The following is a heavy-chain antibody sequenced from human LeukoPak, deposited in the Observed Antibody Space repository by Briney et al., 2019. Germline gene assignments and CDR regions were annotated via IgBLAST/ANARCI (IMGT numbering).Heavy chain of an antibody. D-gene: IGHD3-16*01. CDR2: INPSGGST. CDR1: GYTFTSYY. Sequence: ASVKVSCKASGYTFTSYYMHWVRQAPGQGLEWMGIINPSGGSTSYAQKFQGRVTMTRDTSTSTVHMELRSLRSEDTAIYYCAKLATSDTGETYWGQGTLVTVSS. CDR3: AKLATSDTGETY. J-gene: IGHJ4*02. V-gene: IGHV1-46*01.